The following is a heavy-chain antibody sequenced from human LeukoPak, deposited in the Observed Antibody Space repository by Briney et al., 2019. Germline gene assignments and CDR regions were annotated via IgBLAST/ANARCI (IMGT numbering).Heavy chain of an antibody. V-gene: IGHV3-74*01. D-gene: IGHD3-3*01. CDR3: ARSRGLLLPEY. Sequence: GGSLRLSCAASGFTFSTYWMHWFRQAPGKGLVWVSRINSDGGSTSYADSVKGRFTISRDNAKNTLDLQMNSLRAEDTAVYYCARSRGLLLPEYWGQGTLVTVSS. CDR1: GFTFSTYW. J-gene: IGHJ4*02. CDR2: INSDGGST.